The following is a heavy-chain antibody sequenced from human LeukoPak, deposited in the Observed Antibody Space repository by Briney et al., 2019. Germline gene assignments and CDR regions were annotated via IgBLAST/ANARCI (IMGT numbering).Heavy chain of an antibody. D-gene: IGHD6-19*01. Sequence: PSETLSLTCTVSGGSISSSSYYWGWIRQPPGKGLEWIGNIYYSGSTHYNPSLKSRVTISEDTSKNQFSLKLSSVTAADTAVYFCARQVVAVAGTGYFDYWGQGTLVTVSS. CDR1: GGSISSSSYY. CDR3: ARQVVAVAGTGYFDY. J-gene: IGHJ4*02. V-gene: IGHV4-39*01. CDR2: IYYSGST.